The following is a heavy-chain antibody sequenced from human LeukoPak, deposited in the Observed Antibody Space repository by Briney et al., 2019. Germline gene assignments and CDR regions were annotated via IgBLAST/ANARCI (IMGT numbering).Heavy chain of an antibody. D-gene: IGHD1-20*01. CDR1: GGSISSGSYY. CDR2: IYYSGST. J-gene: IGHJ5*02. V-gene: IGHV4-39*07. CDR3: ARDIGITGKGWAVP. Sequence: SETLSLTCTVSGGSISSGSYYWGWIRQPPGKGLEWIGSIYYSGSTYYNPSLKSRVTISVDTSKNQFSLKLSSVTAADTAVYYCARDIGITGKGWAVPWGQGTLVTVSS.